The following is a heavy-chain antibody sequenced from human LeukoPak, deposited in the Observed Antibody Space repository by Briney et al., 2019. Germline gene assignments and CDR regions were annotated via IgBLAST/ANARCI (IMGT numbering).Heavy chain of an antibody. CDR1: GYTFTGYY. V-gene: IGHV1-2*02. CDR2: INPNSGGT. Sequence: ASVKVSCKASGYTFTGYYMHWVRQAPGQGLEWMGWINPNSGGTNYAQKFQGRVTMTRDTSISTAYMELSRLRSDDTAVYYCARSSGYGLRAYYFDYWGQGTLVTVPS. CDR3: ARSSGYGLRAYYFDY. D-gene: IGHD5-12*01. J-gene: IGHJ4*02.